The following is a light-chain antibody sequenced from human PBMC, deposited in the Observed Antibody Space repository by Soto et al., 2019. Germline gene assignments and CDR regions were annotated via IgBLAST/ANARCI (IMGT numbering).Light chain of an antibody. CDR1: TSDVGGYNY. J-gene: IGLJ1*01. CDR3: SSYTSSSTLV. Sequence: QSVLTQPASVSGSPGQSITISCTGTTSDVGGYNYVSWYQQHPGKAPKLMIYEVSNRPSGASNRFSGSKSGNTASLTISGLQAGDEADYYCSSYTSSSTLVFGTGTKVTVL. CDR2: EVS. V-gene: IGLV2-14*01.